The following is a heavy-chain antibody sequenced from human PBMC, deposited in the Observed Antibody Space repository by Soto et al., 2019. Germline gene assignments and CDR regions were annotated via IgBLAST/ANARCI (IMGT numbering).Heavy chain of an antibody. CDR1: GFTFSSYA. CDR2: ISYDGSNK. Sequence: QVQLVESGGCVVQPGRSLRLSCAASGFTFSSYAMHWVRQAPGKGLEWVAVISYDGSNKYYADSVKGRFTISRDNSKNTLYLQMNSLRAEDTAVYYCARDRLRYNWNDFPYYYYGMDVWGQGTTVTVSS. V-gene: IGHV3-30-3*01. D-gene: IGHD1-1*01. CDR3: ARDRLRYNWNDFPYYYYGMDV. J-gene: IGHJ6*02.